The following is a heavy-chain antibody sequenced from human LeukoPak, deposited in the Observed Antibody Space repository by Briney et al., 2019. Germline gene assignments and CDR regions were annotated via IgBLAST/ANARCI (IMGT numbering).Heavy chain of an antibody. Sequence: SGPTLVKPTQTLTLTCTFSGFSLSTSGVGVGWIRQPPGKALEWLALIYWDGSKPYSPSLKSRLTITEDTSKNQVVLTIVDMAPVDTATYYCAYRRYSTSSFGSFDTWGQGTMVTVSS. CDR3: AYRRYSTSSFGSFDT. D-gene: IGHD6-6*01. CDR2: IYWDGSK. CDR1: GFSLSTSGVG. J-gene: IGHJ3*02. V-gene: IGHV2-5*02.